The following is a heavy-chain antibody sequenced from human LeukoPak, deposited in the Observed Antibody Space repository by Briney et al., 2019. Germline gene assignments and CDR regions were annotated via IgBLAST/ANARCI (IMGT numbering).Heavy chain of an antibody. CDR2: IKQDGSEK. Sequence: GGSLRLSCAASGFTLSSYWMSWVRQAPGKGLEWVANIKQDGSEKYYVDSVKGRFTISRDNAKNSLYLQMNSLRAEDTAVYYCARGFRITIFGVVAFDIWGQGTMVTVSS. CDR3: ARGFRITIFGVVAFDI. V-gene: IGHV3-7*01. D-gene: IGHD3-3*01. J-gene: IGHJ3*02. CDR1: GFTLSSYW.